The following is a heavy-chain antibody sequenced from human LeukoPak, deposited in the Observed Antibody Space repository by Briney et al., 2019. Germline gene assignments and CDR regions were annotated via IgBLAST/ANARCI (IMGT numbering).Heavy chain of an antibody. D-gene: IGHD6-13*01. CDR1: GFTFDDYA. CDR3: ARVGSSWSYWYFDL. Sequence: PGRSLRLSCAASGFTFDDYAMHWVRQAPGKGLEWVSGISWNSGSIGYADSVKGRFTISRDNAKNSLYLQMNSLRAEDTAVYYCARVGSSWSYWYFDLWGRGTLVTDSS. J-gene: IGHJ2*01. V-gene: IGHV3-9*01. CDR2: ISWNSGSI.